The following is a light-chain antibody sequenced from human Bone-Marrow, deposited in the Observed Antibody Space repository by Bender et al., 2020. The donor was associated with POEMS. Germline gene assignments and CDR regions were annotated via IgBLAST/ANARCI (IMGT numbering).Light chain of an antibody. V-gene: IGLV1-44*01. CDR2: INN. CDR1: SSNIGTNP. CDR3: AAWEDSLNGWV. J-gene: IGLJ3*02. Sequence: VLTQPPSVSVAPGQRVTISCSGSSSNIGTNPVNWYQQLPGTAPKLLIYINNQRPSGVPDRFSGSKSGTSASLAISGLQSEDEADYYCAAWEDSLNGWVFGGGTKLTVL.